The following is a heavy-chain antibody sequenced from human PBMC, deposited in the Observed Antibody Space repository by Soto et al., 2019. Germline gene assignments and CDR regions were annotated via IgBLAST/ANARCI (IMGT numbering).Heavy chain of an antibody. V-gene: IGHV3-23*01. CDR1: GFTFSSYA. CDR3: AKPASGWYPKLMNGMDV. CDR2: ISGSGGNI. J-gene: IGHJ6*02. D-gene: IGHD6-19*01. Sequence: DVQLLESRGGLVQPGGSLRLSCVVSGFTFSSYAMSWVRQAPGKGLEWVSSISGSGGNIYYADSVKGRFTISRDNSKNRLHLQMNSLRAEDTAVYYCAKPASGWYPKLMNGMDVWGQGTTVTVSS.